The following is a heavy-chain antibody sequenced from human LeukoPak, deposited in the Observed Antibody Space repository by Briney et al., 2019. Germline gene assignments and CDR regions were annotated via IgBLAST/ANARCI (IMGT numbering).Heavy chain of an antibody. CDR1: GYTFTMYG. CDR2: ISAYNDNT. V-gene: IGHV1-18*01. CDR3: ARPHYYDGTYAFDI. Sequence: ASVKVSCKASGYTFTMYGITWVRQAPGQGLEWMGWISAYNDNTNYAQNLQDRVTMTTDASTSTVYMELRSLGSDDTAVYYCARPHYYDGTYAFDIWGQGTMVTVSS. D-gene: IGHD3-22*01. J-gene: IGHJ3*02.